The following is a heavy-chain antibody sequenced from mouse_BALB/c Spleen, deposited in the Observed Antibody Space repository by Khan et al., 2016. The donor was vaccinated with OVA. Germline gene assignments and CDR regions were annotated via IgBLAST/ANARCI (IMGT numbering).Heavy chain of an antibody. CDR3: TRHGYVAWFTY. CDR1: GYSFTSYY. CDR2: IDPFSGGI. D-gene: IGHD2-2*01. V-gene: IGHV1S135*01. J-gene: IGHJ3*01. Sequence: VQLQQSGPELMKPGASVKIPCKASGYSFTSYYIHWIMQSHGKSLEWIGYIDPFSGGITYNQKFKGKATLTVDKSSSTAYIYFSNLTSEDSAVYYCTRHGYVAWFTYWGQGTLVTVSA.